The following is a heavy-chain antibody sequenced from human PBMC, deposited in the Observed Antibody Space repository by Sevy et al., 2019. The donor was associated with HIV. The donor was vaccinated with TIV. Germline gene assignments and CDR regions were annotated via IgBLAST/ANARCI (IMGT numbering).Heavy chain of an antibody. Sequence: GRSLRLSCAVSGFTFNTYNMNWVRQAPGKGLEWVSYISYTSTTIYYADSVRGRFTISRDNAKNTLCLQMNSLRDEDTAVYYCASSDATSRFGYYYFAMDFWGQGTSVTVSS. J-gene: IGHJ6*02. CDR1: GFTFNTYN. CDR2: ISYTSTTI. V-gene: IGHV3-48*02. CDR3: ASSDATSRFGYYYFAMDF. D-gene: IGHD3-22*01.